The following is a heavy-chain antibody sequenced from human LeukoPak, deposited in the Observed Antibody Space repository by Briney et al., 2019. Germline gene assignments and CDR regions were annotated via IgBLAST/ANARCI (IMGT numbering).Heavy chain of an antibody. CDR3: ARGRWSATTASYYLDF. CDR2: INAGNGNT. V-gene: IGHV1-3*01. CDR1: EYTFTDYA. Sequence: ASVKVSCKASEYTFTDYAINWVRQAPGQRLEWMGWINAGNGNTRYSQRFQGRVTITRDTSASTAYMELSSLTSEDTAVYYCARGRWSATTASYYLDFWGQGTLVTVSS. D-gene: IGHD5-24*01. J-gene: IGHJ4*02.